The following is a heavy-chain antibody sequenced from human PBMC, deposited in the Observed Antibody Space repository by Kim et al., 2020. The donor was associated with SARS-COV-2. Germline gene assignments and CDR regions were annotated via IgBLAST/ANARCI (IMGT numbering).Heavy chain of an antibody. CDR1: GFTFSSYA. D-gene: IGHD3-10*01. Sequence: GGSLRLSCAGSGFTFSSYAMHWVRQAPGKGLEWVAVISDDGSNKYYADSVRGRFTISRDNSKNTLYLQMNSLRAEDTAVYFCTRAYPMGADYSYYGMDVWGQGTTVTVSS. V-gene: IGHV3-30*04. J-gene: IGHJ6*02. CDR3: TRAYPMGADYSYYGMDV. CDR2: ISDDGSNK.